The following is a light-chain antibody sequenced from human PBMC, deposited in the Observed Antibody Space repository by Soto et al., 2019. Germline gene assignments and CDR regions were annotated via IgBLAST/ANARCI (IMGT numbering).Light chain of an antibody. V-gene: IGKV3-20*01. Sequence: EILWTKSQDTMSLSPGDRAALSCRASQRFAGTFLAWYLQKPGQSPRLLIYGASYRASGIPDRFSGSGSGTDFTLTISRLEPDDFAVYFCQVYDTSPIFTFGPGTKVDIK. CDR1: QRFAGTF. J-gene: IGKJ3*01. CDR2: GAS. CDR3: QVYDTSPIFT.